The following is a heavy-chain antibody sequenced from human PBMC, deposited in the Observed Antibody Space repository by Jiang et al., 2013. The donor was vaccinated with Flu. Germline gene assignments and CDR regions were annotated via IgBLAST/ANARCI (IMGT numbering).Heavy chain of an antibody. V-gene: IGHV4-4*07. CDR2: IYISGST. Sequence: GPGLVKPSETLSLTCAVSGGSISIYYWTWIRQPAGKGLEWIGRIYISGSTNYNPSLKSRVTMSMDTSKKHISLELSSVTAADTAVYYCAGGSGRHFEYWGQGNPGHRLL. D-gene: IGHD1-1*01. J-gene: IGHJ4*02. CDR3: AGGSGRHFEY. CDR1: GGSISIYY.